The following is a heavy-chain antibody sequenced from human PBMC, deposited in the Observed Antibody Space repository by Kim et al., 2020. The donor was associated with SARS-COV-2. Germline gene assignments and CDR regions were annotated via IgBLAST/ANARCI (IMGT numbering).Heavy chain of an antibody. CDR1: GGSFSDYY. CDR2: INHGGAT. J-gene: IGHJ2*01. Sequence: SETLSLTCAVYGGSFSDYYWTWIRQPPGKGLEWIGEINHGGATNYNPSLKSRVTVSLDTSKNQFSLKLNSVTAADTAVYYCARVGGRYLHLYLLCRGTLV. CDR3: ARVGGRYLHLYL. V-gene: IGHV4-34*01. D-gene: IGHD1-26*01.